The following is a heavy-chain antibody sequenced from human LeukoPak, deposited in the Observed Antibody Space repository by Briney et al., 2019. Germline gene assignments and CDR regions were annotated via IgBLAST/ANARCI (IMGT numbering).Heavy chain of an antibody. CDR3: ARDPLAGLYAFDV. V-gene: IGHV3-7*01. CDR2: IKQDGSER. D-gene: IGHD6-19*01. J-gene: IGHJ3*01. CDR1: GFTFSNFW. Sequence: GGSLRLSCAASGFTFSNFWMSWVRQAPGKGLELVASIKQDGSERYYVDSVKGRFTISRDNAKNSLFLQMNSLRAEDTAVYYCARDPLAGLYAFDVWGQGTMVIVSS.